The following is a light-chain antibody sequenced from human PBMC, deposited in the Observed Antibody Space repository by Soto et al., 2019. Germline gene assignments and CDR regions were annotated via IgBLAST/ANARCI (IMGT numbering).Light chain of an antibody. J-gene: IGLJ2*01. CDR2: EVN. CDR3: SAYVGNNNLV. Sequence: QSALTQPPSASGSPGQSVTISCTGTSSDVGAYNYVSWYQQLPGKAPKLMIYEVNKRPSGVPDRFSGSKSGNTASLTVYGLQAEDEADYFCSAYVGNNNLVFGGGTKLTVL. V-gene: IGLV2-8*01. CDR1: SSDVGAYNY.